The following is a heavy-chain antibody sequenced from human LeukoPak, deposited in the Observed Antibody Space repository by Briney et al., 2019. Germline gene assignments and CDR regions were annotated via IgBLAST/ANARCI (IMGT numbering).Heavy chain of an antibody. V-gene: IGHV1-18*01. CDR3: AREGYSSSWYEEWY. CDR1: GYTFTTYG. Sequence: ASVKVSCKASGYTFTTYGITWVRQAPGQGLEWMGWISAYNGNTNYAQKLQGRVTMTTDTSTSTAYMELRSLRSDDPAVYYCAREGYSSSWYEEWYWGQGTLVTVSS. CDR2: ISAYNGNT. D-gene: IGHD6-13*01. J-gene: IGHJ4*02.